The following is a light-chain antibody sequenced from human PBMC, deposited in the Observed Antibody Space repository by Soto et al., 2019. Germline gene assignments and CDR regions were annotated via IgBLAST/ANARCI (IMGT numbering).Light chain of an antibody. J-gene: IGKJ4*01. CDR1: QGIGSW. Sequence: DIQMTQSPSSVSASVGDRVTITCRASQGIGSWLVWYQQKPGKAPKFLIYAASNLQSGVPSRFSGSGSGTDFTLTISSLQPEDFATYYCQQTNSFPLTFGGGTKLEIK. CDR2: AAS. V-gene: IGKV1-12*01. CDR3: QQTNSFPLT.